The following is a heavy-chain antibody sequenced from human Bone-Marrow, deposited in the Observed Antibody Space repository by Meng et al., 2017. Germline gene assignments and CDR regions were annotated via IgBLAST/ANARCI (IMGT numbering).Heavy chain of an antibody. Sequence: ASVKVSCKPSGYNFPDYWLHWVRRAPGQGLEWMGRIDPKSGDTHYARRFQGRVTMTGDTSISTAYMELSGLRSDDTAMYYCARAEDISAAGKLSADYWGQGTLVTVSS. D-gene: IGHD6-13*01. V-gene: IGHV1-2*06. CDR2: IDPKSGDT. CDR1: GYNFPDYW. CDR3: ARAEDISAAGKLSADY. J-gene: IGHJ4*02.